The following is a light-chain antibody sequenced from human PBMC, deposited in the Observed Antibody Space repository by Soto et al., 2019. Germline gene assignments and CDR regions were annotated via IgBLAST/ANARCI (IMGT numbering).Light chain of an antibody. J-gene: IGKJ1*01. CDR1: QSVSRW. Sequence: DIQMTQSPPPLSASVGDRVTITCRASQSVSRWLAWYQQKPGKAPKLLIYKASTLESGVPSRFSGSGSGTEFTLAISSLQPDDSATYYCQQYNDNWTFGQGTKVEIK. CDR3: QQYNDNWT. CDR2: KAS. V-gene: IGKV1-5*03.